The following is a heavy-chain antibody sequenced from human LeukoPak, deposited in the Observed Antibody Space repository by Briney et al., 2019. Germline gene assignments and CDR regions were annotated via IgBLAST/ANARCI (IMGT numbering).Heavy chain of an antibody. CDR2: IYYSGST. D-gene: IGHD3-9*01. Sequence: SETLSLTYTVSGGSISSSSYYWGWIRQPPGKGLEWIGSIYYSGSTYYNPSLKSRVTISVDTSKNQFSLKLSSVTAADTAVYYCARLSFALRYFDWLLPADYWGQGTLVTVSS. V-gene: IGHV4-39*01. CDR3: ARLSFALRYFDWLLPADY. CDR1: GGSISSSSYY. J-gene: IGHJ4*02.